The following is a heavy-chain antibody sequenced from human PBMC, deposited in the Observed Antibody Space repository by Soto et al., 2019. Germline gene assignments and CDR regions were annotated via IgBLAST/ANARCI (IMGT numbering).Heavy chain of an antibody. CDR2: INPNSGGT. CDR1: GYTFTGYY. D-gene: IGHD3-10*01. J-gene: IGHJ6*02. Sequence: VSCKASGYTFTGYYMHWVRQAPGQGLEWMGWINPNSGGTNYAQKFQGWVTMTRDTSISTAYMELSRLRSDDTAVYYCARGNYYGSGSPLYYGMDVWGQGTTVTVSS. CDR3: ARGNYYGSGSPLYYGMDV. V-gene: IGHV1-2*04.